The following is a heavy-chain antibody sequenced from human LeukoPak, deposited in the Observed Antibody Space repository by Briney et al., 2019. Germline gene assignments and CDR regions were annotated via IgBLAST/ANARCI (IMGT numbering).Heavy chain of an antibody. CDR3: ARSVYCSSTSCYTHYYYMDV. CDR1: GYTFTGYY. Sequence: ASVKVSCKASGYTFTGYYMHWVRQAPGQGLEWMGWINPNSGGTNYAQKFQGRVTMTRDTSISTAYMELSRLRSDDTAVYYCARSVYCSSTSCYTHYYYMDVWGKGTTVTVSS. CDR2: INPNSGGT. V-gene: IGHV1-2*02. J-gene: IGHJ6*03. D-gene: IGHD2-2*02.